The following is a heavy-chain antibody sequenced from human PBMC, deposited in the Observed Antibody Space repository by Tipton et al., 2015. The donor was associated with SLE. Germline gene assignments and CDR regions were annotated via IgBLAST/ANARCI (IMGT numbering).Heavy chain of an antibody. CDR3: ARDGYCSSTSCYRGDY. CDR1: GGSFSGYY. D-gene: IGHD2-2*03. CDR2: IYYSGST. J-gene: IGHJ4*02. Sequence: TLSLTCAVYGGSFSGYYWSWIRQPPGKGLEWIGSIYYSGSTYYNPSLKSRVTISVDTSKNQFSLKLSSVTAADTAVYYCARDGYCSSTSCYRGDYWGQGTLVTVSS. V-gene: IGHV4-34*01.